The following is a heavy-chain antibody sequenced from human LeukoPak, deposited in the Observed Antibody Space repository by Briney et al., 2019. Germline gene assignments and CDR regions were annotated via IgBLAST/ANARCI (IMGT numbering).Heavy chain of an antibody. CDR2: ISYDGSNK. J-gene: IGHJ4*02. V-gene: IGHV3-30*04. CDR1: GFTFSSYA. Sequence: PGRSLRLSCAASGFTFSSYAMHWVRQAPGKGLERVAVISYDGSNKYYADSVKGRFTISRDNSKNTLYLQMNSLRAEDTAVYYCARPEAYSGSYRFDYWGQGTLVTVSS. D-gene: IGHD1-26*01. CDR3: ARPEAYSGSYRFDY.